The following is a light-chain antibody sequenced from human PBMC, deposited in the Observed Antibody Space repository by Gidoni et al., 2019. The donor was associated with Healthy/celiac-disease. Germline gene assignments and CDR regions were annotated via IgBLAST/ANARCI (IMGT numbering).Light chain of an antibody. CDR3: QQYNSYSRT. J-gene: IGKJ1*01. V-gene: IGKV1-5*03. CDR1: QSISSW. CDR2: KAS. Sequence: DIQMTQSPSTLSASVGDRVTTTCRASQSISSWLAWYQQKPGKAPKLLIYKASSLESGVPSRFIGSGSGTEFTLTISSLQPDDFATYYFQQYNSYSRTFGQGTKVEIK.